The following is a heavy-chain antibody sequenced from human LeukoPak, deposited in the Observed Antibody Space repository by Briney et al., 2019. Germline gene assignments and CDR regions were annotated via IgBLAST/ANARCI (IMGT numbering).Heavy chain of an antibody. CDR1: GYTFTCYY. CDR3: ARAGEALRLHAFDI. CDR2: INPNSGGT. Sequence: ASVKGSCKASGYTFTCYYMHWVRQAPGQGLEWMGWINPNSGGTNYAQKFQGRVTMTRDTSISTAYMELSRLRSDDTAVYYCARAGEALRLHAFDIWGQGTMVTVSS. J-gene: IGHJ3*02. D-gene: IGHD5/OR15-5a*01. V-gene: IGHV1-2*02.